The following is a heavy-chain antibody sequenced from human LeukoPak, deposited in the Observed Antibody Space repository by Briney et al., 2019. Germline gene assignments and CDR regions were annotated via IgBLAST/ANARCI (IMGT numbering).Heavy chain of an antibody. CDR2: INPNSGGT. D-gene: IGHD2-2*01. CDR1: GYTFTGYY. Sequence: ASVKVSCKASGYTFTGYYMHWVRQAPGQGLEWMGWINPNSGGTNYAQKFQGRVTMTRDTSISTAYMELSRLRSDDTAVYYCAREDDVVVPAATRPDAFDIRGQGTMVTVSS. J-gene: IGHJ3*02. CDR3: AREDDVVVPAATRPDAFDI. V-gene: IGHV1-2*02.